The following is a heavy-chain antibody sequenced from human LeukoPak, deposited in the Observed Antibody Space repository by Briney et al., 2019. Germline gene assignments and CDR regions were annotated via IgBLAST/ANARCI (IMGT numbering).Heavy chain of an antibody. D-gene: IGHD1-14*01. CDR1: GFTLNRYW. CDR3: ARGGNLEN. J-gene: IGHJ4*02. CDR2: INEDGGER. Sequence: GGSLRLSCAASGFTLNRYWMSWVRQAPGKGLEWVANINEDGGERHYVDSVKGRFTISRDNAKNSLYLQMNSLRAEDTAVYYCARGGNLENWGGGTLVTVSS. V-gene: IGHV3-7*01.